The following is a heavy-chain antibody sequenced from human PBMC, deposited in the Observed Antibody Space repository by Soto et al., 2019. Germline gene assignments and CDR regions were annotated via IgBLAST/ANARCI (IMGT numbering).Heavy chain of an antibody. J-gene: IGHJ3*02. CDR2: IKQDESKK. D-gene: IGHD3-10*01. CDR1: GFTLGTYW. V-gene: IGHV3-7*01. Sequence: EVQLEESGGGLVQPGGSLRLSCAASGFTLGTYWMTWVRQAPGKGLEWVANIKQDESKKSYLDSVGGRFTISRENARNSLYVQMNMLRVEDTGLYYCARDVSQGSSSLYLDAFDIWGQGTMVIVSS. CDR3: ARDVSQGSSSLYLDAFDI.